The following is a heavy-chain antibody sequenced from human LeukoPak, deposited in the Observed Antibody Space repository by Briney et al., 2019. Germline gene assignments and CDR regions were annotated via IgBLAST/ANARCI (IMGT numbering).Heavy chain of an antibody. D-gene: IGHD2-21*02. Sequence: GGAKRLSWAASGFTFSTYWMHWVRQAPGKGLVWVSVINPEGTTATYADSVKGRFTISRDNAKNTLYLQMDSLRAEDTAIYYCVFFYTALKIPYWGQGGLVTVSS. V-gene: IGHV3-74*01. J-gene: IGHJ4*02. CDR3: VFFYTALKIPY. CDR1: GFTFSTYW. CDR2: INPEGTTA.